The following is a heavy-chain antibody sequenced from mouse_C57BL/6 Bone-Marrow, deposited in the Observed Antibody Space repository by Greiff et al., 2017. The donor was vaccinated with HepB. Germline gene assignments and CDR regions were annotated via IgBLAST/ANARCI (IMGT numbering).Heavy chain of an antibody. Sequence: EVQVVESGGGLVQPGGSLSLSCAASGFTFTDYYMSWVRQPPGKALEWLGFIRNKANGYTTEYSASVKGRFTISRDNSQSILYLQMNALRAEDSATYYCARYPHPFYYLWYFDVWGTGTTVTVSS. CDR2: IRNKANGYTT. J-gene: IGHJ1*03. V-gene: IGHV7-3*01. D-gene: IGHD1-1*01. CDR1: GFTFTDYY. CDR3: ARYPHPFYYLWYFDV.